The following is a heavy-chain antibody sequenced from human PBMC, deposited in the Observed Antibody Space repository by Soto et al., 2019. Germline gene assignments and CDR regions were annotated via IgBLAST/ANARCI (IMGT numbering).Heavy chain of an antibody. D-gene: IGHD3-22*01. CDR1: GYTFTSYA. CDR2: INACNGNK. CDR3: ARDHYDSSGYYLGLSYFDY. Sequence: AASVKVSCKASGYTFTSYAMHWVRQAPGQRLEWMGWINACNGNKKYSQKFQGRVTITRDTVASTAYMELSSLRSEDTAVYYCARDHYDSSGYYLGLSYFDYWGQGALVTVSS. J-gene: IGHJ4*02. V-gene: IGHV1-3*01.